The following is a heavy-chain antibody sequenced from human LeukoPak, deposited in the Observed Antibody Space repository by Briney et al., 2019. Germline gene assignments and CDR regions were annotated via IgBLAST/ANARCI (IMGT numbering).Heavy chain of an antibody. D-gene: IGHD2-2*03. CDR1: GFTFNTYW. CDR3: ARDSDWILFDY. CDR2: VNREGTTT. V-gene: IGHV3-74*03. Sequence: GGSLRLSCAASGFTFNTYWMHWVRQAPGRGLVWVARVNREGTTTAYADSVKGRFIISRDNSKNTLYLQMNNLRAEDTAVYYCARDSDWILFDYWGQGTAVTVSS. J-gene: IGHJ4*02.